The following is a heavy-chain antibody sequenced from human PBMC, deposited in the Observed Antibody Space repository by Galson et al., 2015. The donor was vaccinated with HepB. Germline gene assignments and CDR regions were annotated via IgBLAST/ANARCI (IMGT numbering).Heavy chain of an antibody. CDR1: GFTFGDYA. D-gene: IGHD3-22*01. Sequence: SLRLSCAASGFTFGDYAMSWFRQAPGKGLEWVGFIESKAYGGTTQYAASVKGRFTISRDDSKSIAYLQMNRLKTEDTAVYYCSRDLRRSVVVAPFDYWGQGTLVTVSS. J-gene: IGHJ4*02. CDR2: IESKAYGGTT. CDR3: SRDLRRSVVVAPFDY. V-gene: IGHV3-49*03.